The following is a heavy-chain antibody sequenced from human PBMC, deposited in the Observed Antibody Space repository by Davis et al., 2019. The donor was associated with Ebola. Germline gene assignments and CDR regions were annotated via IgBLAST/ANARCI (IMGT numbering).Heavy chain of an antibody. CDR3: ARGILGDLVNWFDP. D-gene: IGHD3-10*01. CDR1: GYTFTGYY. CDR2: INPNSGGT. Sequence: ASVKVSCKASGYTFTGYYMHWVRQAPGQGLEWMGWINPNSGGTNYAPKFQGRVTMTRDTSISTAYMELSRLRSDDTAVYYCARGILGDLVNWFDPWGQGTLVTVSS. J-gene: IGHJ5*02. V-gene: IGHV1-2*02.